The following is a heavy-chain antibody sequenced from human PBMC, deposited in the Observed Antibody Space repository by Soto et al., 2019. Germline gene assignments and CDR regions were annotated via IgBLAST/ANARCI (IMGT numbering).Heavy chain of an antibody. CDR2: IIPIFGTA. D-gene: IGHD2-2*01. CDR3: ARDLDCSSTSCYPT. Sequence: ASVKVSCKASGGTFSSYAISWVRQAPGQGLEWMGGIIPIFGTANYAQKFQGRVTITADESTSTAYMELSSLRSEDTAVYYCARDLDCSSTSCYPTWGQGTLVTVSS. CDR1: GGTFSSYA. J-gene: IGHJ5*02. V-gene: IGHV1-69*13.